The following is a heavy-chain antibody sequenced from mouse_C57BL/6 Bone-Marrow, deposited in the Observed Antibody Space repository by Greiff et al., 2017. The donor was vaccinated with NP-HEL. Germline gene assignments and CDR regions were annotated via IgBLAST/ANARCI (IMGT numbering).Heavy chain of an antibody. CDR3: ARGLLRFYAMDY. J-gene: IGHJ4*01. CDR1: GYTFTSYG. D-gene: IGHD1-1*01. V-gene: IGHV1-81*01. Sequence: QVQLKQSGAELARPGASVKLSCKASGYTFTSYGISWVKQRTGQGLEWIGEIYPRSGNTYYNEKFKGKATLTADKSSSTAYMELRSLTSEDSAVYFCARGLLRFYAMDYWGQGTSVTVSS. CDR2: IYPRSGNT.